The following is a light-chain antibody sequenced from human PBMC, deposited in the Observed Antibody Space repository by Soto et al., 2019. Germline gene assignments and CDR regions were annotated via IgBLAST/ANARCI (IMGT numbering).Light chain of an antibody. CDR1: TGAVTSGHY. J-gene: IGLJ1*01. Sequence: QAVVTQEPSLTVSPGGTVTLTCGSSTGAVTSGHYPYWFQQKPGQAPRTLIYDTSNKHSWTPARFSGSLLGGKAALTLSGAQPEDEAEYYCLLSYSGALYVFXTGTKVTVL. CDR2: DTS. CDR3: LLSYSGALYV. V-gene: IGLV7-46*01.